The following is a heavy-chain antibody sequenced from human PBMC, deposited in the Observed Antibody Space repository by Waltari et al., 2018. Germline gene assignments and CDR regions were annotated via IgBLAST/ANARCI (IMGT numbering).Heavy chain of an antibody. CDR1: GFSFNSHW. V-gene: IGHV3-7*01. J-gene: IGHJ4*02. CDR2: IKPDASDK. Sequence: VQVVDSGVGSAQPGRSVSISCAGCGFSFNSHWMSWVRQAPGKGLEWVANIKPDASDKYYVDSVKGRFTISRDNAKNSLYLQMNSLRAEDTAIYYCARNKLRLDYWGPGTLVTVSS. D-gene: IGHD3-10*01. CDR3: ARNKLRLDY.